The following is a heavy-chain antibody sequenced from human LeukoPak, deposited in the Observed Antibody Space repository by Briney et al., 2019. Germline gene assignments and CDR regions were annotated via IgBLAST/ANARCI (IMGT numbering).Heavy chain of an antibody. V-gene: IGHV3-7*01. CDR2: INQDVTET. D-gene: IGHD5-18*01. J-gene: IGHJ4*02. CDR3: ARLTGYTHDW. CDR1: GFAFSSYW. Sequence: GGSLRLSCVVSGFAFSSYWMSWVRQPPGKGLEWVANINQDVTETYSVDSVSGRFTISRDNAKNSLYLQINTRRAEDTAVYYCARLTGYTHDWWGQGTLVTVSS.